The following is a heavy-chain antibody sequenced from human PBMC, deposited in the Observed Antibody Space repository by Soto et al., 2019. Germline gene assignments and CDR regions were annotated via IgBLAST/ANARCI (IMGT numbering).Heavy chain of an antibody. CDR3: ARGPPNWGFDP. Sequence: ASVKVSCKASGYTFTSYDINWVRQAPGQGLEWMGWMSPNSANTGYAQKFQGRVTMTRSTSISTAYMELGSLRSEDTAVYYCARGPPNWGFDPWGQGTLVTVSS. D-gene: IGHD7-27*01. CDR1: GYTFTSYD. V-gene: IGHV1-8*01. J-gene: IGHJ5*02. CDR2: MSPNSANT.